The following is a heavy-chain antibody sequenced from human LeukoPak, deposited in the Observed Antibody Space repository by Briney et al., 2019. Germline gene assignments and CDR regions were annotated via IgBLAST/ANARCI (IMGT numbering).Heavy chain of an antibody. Sequence: SETLSLTCTVSGDSISSYYWSWIRQPPGKGLEWIGYIYYSGSTNYNPSLKSRVTISVDTSKNQFSLKLSSVTAADTAVYYCARGLLTFDYWGQGTLVTVSS. CDR2: IYYSGST. CDR3: ARGLLTFDY. J-gene: IGHJ4*02. CDR1: GDSISSYY. V-gene: IGHV4-59*01.